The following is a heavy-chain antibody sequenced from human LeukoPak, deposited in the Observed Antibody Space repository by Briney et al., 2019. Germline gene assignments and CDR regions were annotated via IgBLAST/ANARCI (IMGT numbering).Heavy chain of an antibody. CDR3: AREGTDYGDYEN. Sequence: GASVKVSCKASGGTFSSYAISWVRQAPGQGLEWMGGIIPIFGTANYAQKFQGRVMITADESTSTAYMELSSLRSEDTAVYYCAREGTDYGDYENWGQGTLVTVSS. CDR2: IIPIFGTA. V-gene: IGHV1-69*13. CDR1: GGTFSSYA. J-gene: IGHJ4*02. D-gene: IGHD4-17*01.